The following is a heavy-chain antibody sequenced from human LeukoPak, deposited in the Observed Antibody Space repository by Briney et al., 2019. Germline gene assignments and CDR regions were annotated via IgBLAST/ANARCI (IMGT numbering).Heavy chain of an antibody. D-gene: IGHD3-22*01. Sequence: ASVKVSCKASGGTFSSYAISWVRQATGQGLEWMGWMNPNSGNTGYAQKFQGRVTMTRNTSISTAYMELSSLRSEDTAVYYCARGGTMIVFDYWGQGTLVTVSS. V-gene: IGHV1-8*02. CDR3: ARGGTMIVFDY. J-gene: IGHJ4*02. CDR1: GGTFSSYA. CDR2: MNPNSGNT.